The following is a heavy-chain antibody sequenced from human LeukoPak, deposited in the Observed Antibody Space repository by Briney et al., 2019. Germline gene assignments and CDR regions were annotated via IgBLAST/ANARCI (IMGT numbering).Heavy chain of an antibody. CDR1: GGSISSYY. CDR2: IYYSGST. J-gene: IGHJ4*02. CDR3: ARAGNYYDSSGYLDY. Sequence: SETLSLTCTVSGGSISSYYWSWIRQPPGKGLDWIGYIYYSGSTNYNPSLKSRVTISVDTSKNQFSLKLSSVTAADTAVYYCARAGNYYDSSGYLDYWGQGTLVTVSS. D-gene: IGHD3-22*01. V-gene: IGHV4-59*01.